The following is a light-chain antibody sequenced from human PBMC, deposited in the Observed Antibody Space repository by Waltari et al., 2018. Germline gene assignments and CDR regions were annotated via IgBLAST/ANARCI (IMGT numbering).Light chain of an antibody. Sequence: EIVMTQSPATLSVPPGERATPSCRASQSVSNNLAWYQQKPCQAPRLLFYAASTRASGVPDRFSGSGSGTEFTLTITSLQSEDFAVYYCHQYNNWPRTFGQGTKLEIK. CDR2: AAS. CDR3: HQYNNWPRT. J-gene: IGKJ2*01. CDR1: QSVSNN. V-gene: IGKV3-15*01.